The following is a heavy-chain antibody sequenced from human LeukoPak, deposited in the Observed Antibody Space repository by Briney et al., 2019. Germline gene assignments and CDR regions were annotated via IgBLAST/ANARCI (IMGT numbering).Heavy chain of an antibody. CDR2: INPNSGGT. CDR3: ARDRAVWDTAMELDYYYYYYMDV. V-gene: IGHV1-2*02. Sequence: ASVKVSCKASGYTFTGYYMHWVRQAPGQGLEWMGWINPNSGGTNYAQKFQGRVTMTRDTSISTAYMELSRLRSDDTAVYYCARDRAVWDTAMELDYYYYYYMDVWGKGTTVTISS. CDR1: GYTFTGYY. J-gene: IGHJ6*03. D-gene: IGHD5-18*01.